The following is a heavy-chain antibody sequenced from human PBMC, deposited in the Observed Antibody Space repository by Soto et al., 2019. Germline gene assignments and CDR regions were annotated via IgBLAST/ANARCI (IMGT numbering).Heavy chain of an antibody. CDR1: GGSISSSSYY. CDR2: IYYSGST. Sequence: QLQLQESGPGLVKPSETLSLTCTVSGGSISSSSYYWGWIRQPPGKGLEWIGSIYYSGSTYYNPSLKSRVTISVDTSKNQFSLKLSSVTAADTAVYYCARHGCRSCPIDYWGQGTLVTVSS. D-gene: IGHD2-2*01. J-gene: IGHJ4*02. V-gene: IGHV4-39*01. CDR3: ARHGCRSCPIDY.